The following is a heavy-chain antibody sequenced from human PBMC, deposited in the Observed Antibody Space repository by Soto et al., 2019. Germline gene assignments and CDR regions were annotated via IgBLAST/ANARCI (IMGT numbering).Heavy chain of an antibody. Sequence: QVPLVESGGGVVQPGRSLRLSCAASGFTFSSYAMHWVRQAPGKGLEWVAVISYDGSNKYYADSVKGRFTISRDNSKNTLYLQMNSLRAEDTAVYYCARDRGEGLEWPDYWGQGTLVTVSS. V-gene: IGHV3-30-3*01. CDR1: GFTFSSYA. CDR2: ISYDGSNK. D-gene: IGHD3-3*01. CDR3: ARDRGEGLEWPDY. J-gene: IGHJ4*02.